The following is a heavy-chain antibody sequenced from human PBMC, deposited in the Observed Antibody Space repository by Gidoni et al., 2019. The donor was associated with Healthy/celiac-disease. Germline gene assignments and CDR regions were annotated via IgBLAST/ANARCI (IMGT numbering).Heavy chain of an antibody. CDR3: ARARLKDIVVVPAAEYDAFDI. D-gene: IGHD2-2*01. J-gene: IGHJ3*02. V-gene: IGHV1-2*04. CDR1: GYTFTGYY. CDR2: INPNSGGT. Sequence: QVQLVQSGAEVKKPGASVKVSCKASGYTFTGYYMHWVRQAPGQGLEWMGWINPNSGGTNYAQKFQGWVTMTRDTSISTAYMELSRLGSDDTAVYYCARARLKDIVVVPAAEYDAFDIWGQGTMVTVSS.